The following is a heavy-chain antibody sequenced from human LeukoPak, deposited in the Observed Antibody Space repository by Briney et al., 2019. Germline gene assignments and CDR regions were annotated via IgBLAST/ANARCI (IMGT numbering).Heavy chain of an antibody. J-gene: IGHJ6*04. CDR2: IIPIFGTA. Sequence: SVKVSCKASGGTFSSYAMSWVRQAPRQGLEWMXGIIPIFGTANYAQKFQGRVTITADESTSTAYMELSSLRSEDTAVYYCAREAVEQWLVGRLDVWGKGTTVTVSS. CDR3: AREAVEQWLVGRLDV. V-gene: IGHV1-69*13. D-gene: IGHD6-19*01. CDR1: GGTFSSYA.